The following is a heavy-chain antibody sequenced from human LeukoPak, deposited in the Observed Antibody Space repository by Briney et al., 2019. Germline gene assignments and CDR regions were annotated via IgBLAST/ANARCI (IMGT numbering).Heavy chain of an antibody. CDR1: GFTFSSYV. CDR3: ARDYYFDY. V-gene: IGHV3-64*01. CDR2: ISSNGGNT. J-gene: IGHJ4*02. Sequence: PGGSLRLSCAASGFTFSSYVMHWVRQAPGKGLEYVSAISSNGGNTYYANSVKGRFTISRDNSKNTLYLQMGSLTAEDMAVYYCARDYYFDYWGQGTLVTVSS.